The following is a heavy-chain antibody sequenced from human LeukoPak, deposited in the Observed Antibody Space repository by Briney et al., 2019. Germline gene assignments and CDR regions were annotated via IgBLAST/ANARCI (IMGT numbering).Heavy chain of an antibody. Sequence: PGGSLRLSCAASGFTFSDHAMSWVRQAPGKGLVWVSRINSDGSSTSYADSVKGRFTISRDNAKNTLYLQMNSLRAEDTAVYYCARGSRYHYGMDVWGQGTTVTVSS. CDR1: GFTFSDHA. J-gene: IGHJ6*02. D-gene: IGHD6-13*01. CDR2: INSDGSST. V-gene: IGHV3-74*01. CDR3: ARGSRYHYGMDV.